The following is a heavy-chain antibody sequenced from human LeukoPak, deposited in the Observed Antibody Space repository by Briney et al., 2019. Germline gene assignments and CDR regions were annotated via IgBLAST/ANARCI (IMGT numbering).Heavy chain of an antibody. Sequence: GGSLRLSCAASGFTFSSYGMSWVRQAPGKGLEWVSAISGSGGSTYYADSVKGRFTISRDNSKNTLYLQMNSLRAEDTAVYYCAKGRYSSGWYYFDYWGQGTLVTVSS. V-gene: IGHV3-23*01. CDR3: AKGRYSSGWYYFDY. J-gene: IGHJ4*02. D-gene: IGHD6-19*01. CDR2: ISGSGGST. CDR1: GFTFSSYG.